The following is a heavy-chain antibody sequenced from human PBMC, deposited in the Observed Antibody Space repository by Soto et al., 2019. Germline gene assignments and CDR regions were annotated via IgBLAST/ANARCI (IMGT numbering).Heavy chain of an antibody. D-gene: IGHD3-10*01. CDR1: GYSFTIYD. CDR3: ARVRSGYYFDY. CDR2: INPSGGST. Sequence: ASLKVSCKASGYSFTIYDMHWMRQAPGQGLEWMGIINPSGGSTSYAQKFQGRVTMTRDTSTSTVYMDLSSLRSEDTAVYYCARVRSGYYFDYWGQGTPVTVSS. V-gene: IGHV1-46*01. J-gene: IGHJ4*02.